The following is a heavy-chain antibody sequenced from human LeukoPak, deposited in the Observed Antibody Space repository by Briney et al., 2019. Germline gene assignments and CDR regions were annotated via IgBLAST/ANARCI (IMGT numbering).Heavy chain of an antibody. Sequence: GGSLRLSCAASGFTFSSYSMNWVRQAPGKGLEWVSSISSSSSYIYYADSVKGRFTISRDNAKNSLYLQMNSLRAEDTAVYYCARTSVDTGGYFDYWGQGTLVTVSS. CDR1: GFTFSSYS. V-gene: IGHV3-21*01. D-gene: IGHD5-18*01. J-gene: IGHJ4*02. CDR3: ARTSVDTGGYFDY. CDR2: ISSSSSYI.